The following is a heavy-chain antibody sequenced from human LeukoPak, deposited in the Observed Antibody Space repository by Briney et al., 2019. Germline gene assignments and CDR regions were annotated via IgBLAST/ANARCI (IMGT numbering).Heavy chain of an antibody. Sequence: GGSLRLSCAASGFTFSSYAMSWVRQAPGKGLEWVSAISGSGGSTYYADSVKGRFTVSRDNSKNSLYLQMSSLTAADTAVYYCAKDRSIGTYYTFDHWGQGTLVTVSS. V-gene: IGHV3-23*01. CDR1: GFTFSSYA. CDR3: AKDRSIGTYYTFDH. J-gene: IGHJ4*02. D-gene: IGHD1-26*01. CDR2: ISGSGGST.